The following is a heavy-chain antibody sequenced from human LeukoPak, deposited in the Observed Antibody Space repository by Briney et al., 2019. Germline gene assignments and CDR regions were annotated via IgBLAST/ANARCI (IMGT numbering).Heavy chain of an antibody. Sequence: SETLSLTCTVSGGSISSYYWSWIRQPPGKGLEWIGYIYYSGSTYYNPSLKSRVTISVDTSKNQFSLKLSSVTAADTAVYYCAREILANDCGGDCYDYYFDYWGQGTLVTVSS. CDR1: GGSISSYY. V-gene: IGHV4-59*12. CDR3: AREILANDCGGDCYDYYFDY. CDR2: IYYSGST. D-gene: IGHD2-21*02. J-gene: IGHJ4*02.